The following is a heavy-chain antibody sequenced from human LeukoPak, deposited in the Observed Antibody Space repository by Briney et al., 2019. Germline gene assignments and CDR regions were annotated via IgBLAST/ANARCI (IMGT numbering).Heavy chain of an antibody. Sequence: PGGSLRLSCAASGLTFNKAWMGWVRQAPGKGLENIGRIKSKTDGGTTDYAAPVKGRFTISRDDSKNTPYLQMNSLKTEDTAVYYCTTDIVVVPAAFYYMDVWGKGTTVTVSS. V-gene: IGHV3-15*01. CDR2: IKSKTDGGTT. J-gene: IGHJ6*03. D-gene: IGHD2-2*01. CDR3: TTDIVVVPAAFYYMDV. CDR1: GLTFNKAW.